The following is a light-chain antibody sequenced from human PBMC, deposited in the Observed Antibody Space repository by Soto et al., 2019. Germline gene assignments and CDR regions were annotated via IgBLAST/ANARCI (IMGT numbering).Light chain of an antibody. V-gene: IGKV3-20*01. Sequence: EIVLTQSPGTLSLSPGETATLSCRASQSVSSNNLAWYHQKPGQTPRLLIYGASNRATGIPERFSGSGSGTDFTLTISRLEPEDFAVYYCQQYDNSITFGQGTRLEIE. J-gene: IGKJ5*01. CDR1: QSVSSNN. CDR3: QQYDNSIT. CDR2: GAS.